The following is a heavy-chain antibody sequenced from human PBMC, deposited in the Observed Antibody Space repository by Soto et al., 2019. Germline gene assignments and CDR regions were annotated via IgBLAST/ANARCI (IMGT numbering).Heavy chain of an antibody. J-gene: IGHJ4*02. D-gene: IGHD6-13*01. Sequence: GGSLRLSCAASEFSFDDYSMSWVRQAPGKGLERVSSITYTSVSTYYADNVKSRNTNSRDNSKDTLYLQKKNLRAEDTAIYYCAKASVWYPYFDSWGQGT. CDR2: ITYTSVST. V-gene: IGHV3-23*01. CDR3: AKASVWYPYFDS. CDR1: EFSFDDYS.